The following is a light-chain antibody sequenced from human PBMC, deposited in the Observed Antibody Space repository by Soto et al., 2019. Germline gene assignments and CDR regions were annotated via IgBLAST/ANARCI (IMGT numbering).Light chain of an antibody. CDR1: QSISNY. Sequence: DIQMTQSPSSLSASVGERVTITCRASQSISNYLNWYQQKPGKAPKLLIYAASSWPSGVPARFSGSGSGTDFTLTISSLQPEDFATYSCPQSYTKLFTFGPGTKVDIK. CDR3: PQSYTKLFT. CDR2: AAS. V-gene: IGKV1-39*01. J-gene: IGKJ3*01.